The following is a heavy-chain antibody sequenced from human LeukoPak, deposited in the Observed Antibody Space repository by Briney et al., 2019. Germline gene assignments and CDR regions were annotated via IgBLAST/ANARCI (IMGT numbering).Heavy chain of an antibody. CDR1: GGSMNSYY. CDR3: ARHQFQLLVNDDAFDV. V-gene: IGHV4-59*08. Sequence: SETLSLTCTVPGGSMNSYYWSWIRQPPGKGLEWIGYIYYSGSTNYNPSLKSRVTISADTSKNQSSLKMNSVTAADTAVYYCARHQFQLLVNDDAFDVWGQGTMVTVSS. CDR2: IYYSGST. J-gene: IGHJ3*01. D-gene: IGHD2-2*01.